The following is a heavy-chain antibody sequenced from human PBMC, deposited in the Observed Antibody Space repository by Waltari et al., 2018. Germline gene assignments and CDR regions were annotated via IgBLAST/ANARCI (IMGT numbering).Heavy chain of an antibody. CDR3: ARGAAAGPFQH. D-gene: IGHD6-13*01. J-gene: IGHJ1*01. CDR1: GYSISSAYY. V-gene: IGHV4-38-2*01. CDR2: IYHSGST. Sequence: QVQLQESGPGLVKPSETLSLTSAVSGYSISSAYYCGGIRQPPGKGLEWIGSIYHSGSTYYNPSLKSRVTISVDTSKNQFSLKLSSVTAADTAVYYCARGAAAGPFQHWGQGTLVTVSS.